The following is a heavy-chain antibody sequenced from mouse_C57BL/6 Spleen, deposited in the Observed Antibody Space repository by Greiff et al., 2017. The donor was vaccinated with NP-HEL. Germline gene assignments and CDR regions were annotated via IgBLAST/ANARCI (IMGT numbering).Heavy chain of an antibody. V-gene: IGHV1-50*01. CDR1: GYTFTSYW. CDR3: ARGDGSSWCAY. J-gene: IGHJ3*01. Sequence: QVQLQQPGAELVKPGASVKLSCKASGYTFTSYWMQWVKQRPGQGLEWIGEIDPSDSYTNYNQKFKGKATLTVDTSSSTAYMQLSSLTSEDSAVYYCARGDGSSWCAYWGQGTLVTVSA. CDR2: IDPSDSYT. D-gene: IGHD2-3*01.